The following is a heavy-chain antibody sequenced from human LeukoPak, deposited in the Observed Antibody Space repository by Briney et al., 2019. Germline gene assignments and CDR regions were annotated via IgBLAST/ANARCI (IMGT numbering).Heavy chain of an antibody. CDR3: APQSYSSSWYNWFDP. J-gene: IGHJ5*02. CDR1: GYTLTELS. D-gene: IGHD6-13*01. CDR2: FDPEDGET. V-gene: IGHV1-24*01. Sequence: ASVKVSCKVSGYTLTELSMHWVRQAPGNGLEWMGGFDPEDGETIYAQKFQGRVTMTEDTSTDTAYMELSSLRSEDTAVYYCAPQSYSSSWYNWFDPWGQGTLVTVSS.